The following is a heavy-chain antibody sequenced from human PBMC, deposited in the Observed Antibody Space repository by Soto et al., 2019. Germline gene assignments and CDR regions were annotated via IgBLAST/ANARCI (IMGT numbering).Heavy chain of an antibody. Sequence: QVQLVESGGGVVQPGRCLRLSCAASGFTFSSYGMHWVRQAPGKGLEWVAVIWYDGSNKYYADSVKGRFTISRDNSKNTLYLQMNSLRAEDTAVYYCARGSSGLVDYWGQGTLVTVSS. D-gene: IGHD6-19*01. V-gene: IGHV3-33*01. J-gene: IGHJ4*02. CDR3: ARGSSGLVDY. CDR2: IWYDGSNK. CDR1: GFTFSSYG.